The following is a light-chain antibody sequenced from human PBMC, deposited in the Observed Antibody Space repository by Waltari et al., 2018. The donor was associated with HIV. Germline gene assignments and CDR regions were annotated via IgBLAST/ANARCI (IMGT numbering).Light chain of an antibody. J-gene: IGLJ1*01. CDR3: ASYRSNDTLYV. V-gene: IGLV2-18*02. CDR1: TSDITSDNR. CDR2: DVE. Sequence: QSALTQPPSVSGSPGESVTISCTGATSDITSDNRVSWYQQSPGTAPRLIIYDVESRPSGVPDRFSGYKFGDTASLTISGLQAEDEADYYCASYRSNDTLYVFGNGTTVTVL.